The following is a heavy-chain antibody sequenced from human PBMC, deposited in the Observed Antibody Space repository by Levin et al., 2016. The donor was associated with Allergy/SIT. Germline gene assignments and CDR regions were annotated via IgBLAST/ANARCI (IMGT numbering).Heavy chain of an antibody. J-gene: IGHJ3*02. D-gene: IGHD3-10*01. CDR1: GFTFSSYY. CDR2: IYSDDSTA. V-gene: IGHV3-74*03. Sequence: ETLSLTCAASGFTFSSYYMHWVRQAPGEGLVWVSRIYSDDSTAMYAESVRGRFTISRDNAKNTLYLQMNSLGVDDTALYYCVRGIGGDPVAFEIWGQGTMVTVSS. CDR3: VRGIGGDPVAFEI.